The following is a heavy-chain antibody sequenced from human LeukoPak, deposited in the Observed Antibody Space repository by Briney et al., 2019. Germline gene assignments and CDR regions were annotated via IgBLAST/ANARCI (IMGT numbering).Heavy chain of an antibody. Sequence: PGGSLRLSCAASGFTFSSYAMSWVRQAPGKGLEWVSAISGSGGSTYYADSVKGRFTIPRDNSKNTLYLQMNSLRAEDTAVYYCAKAHTVVTPIEYFQHWGQGTLVTVSS. J-gene: IGHJ1*01. CDR3: AKAHTVVTPIEYFQH. V-gene: IGHV3-23*01. CDR2: ISGSGGST. D-gene: IGHD4-23*01. CDR1: GFTFSSYA.